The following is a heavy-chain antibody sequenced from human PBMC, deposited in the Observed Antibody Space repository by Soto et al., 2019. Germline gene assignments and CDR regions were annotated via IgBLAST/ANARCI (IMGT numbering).Heavy chain of an antibody. Sequence: SQTLSLTCAISGDSVSSNSAALNWIRQSPSRGLEWLGRTYYRSKWYNDYAVSVKSRITINPDTSKNQFSLQLNSVTPEDTAVYYCARGSSWLTGEFDYWGQGTLVTVSS. CDR1: GDSVSSNSAA. CDR2: TYYRSKWYN. J-gene: IGHJ4*02. V-gene: IGHV6-1*01. CDR3: ARGSSWLTGEFDY. D-gene: IGHD6-13*01.